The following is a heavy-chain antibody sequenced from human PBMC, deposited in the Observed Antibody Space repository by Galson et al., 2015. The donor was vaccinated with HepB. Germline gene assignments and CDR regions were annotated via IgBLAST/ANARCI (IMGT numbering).Heavy chain of an antibody. CDR1: GDSVSSDRAA. Sequence: CAISGDSVSSDRAAWNWFRQSPSRGLEWLGRTYFRSKWYNDYAVPPRSRITINADTSTKQFSLELRSVTPEDTAVYFCAREGNWGSIDDWGQGTLVTVSS. D-gene: IGHD7-27*01. CDR3: AREGNWGSIDD. J-gene: IGHJ4*02. CDR2: TYFRSKWYN. V-gene: IGHV6-1*01.